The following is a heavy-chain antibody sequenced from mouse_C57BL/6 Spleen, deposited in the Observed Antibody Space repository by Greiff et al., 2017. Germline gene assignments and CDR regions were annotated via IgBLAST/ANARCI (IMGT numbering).Heavy chain of an antibody. CDR3: TIYYDYDEYFDY. D-gene: IGHD2-4*01. J-gene: IGHJ2*01. CDR1: GFTFSSYA. V-gene: IGHV5-9-1*02. CDR2: ISSGGDYI. Sequence: EVQRVESGEGLVKPGGSLKLSCAASGFTFSSYAMSWVRQTPEKRLEWVAYISSGGDYIYYADTVKGRFTISRDNARNPLYLQMSSLKSEDTAMYYCTIYYDYDEYFDYWGQGTTLTVSS.